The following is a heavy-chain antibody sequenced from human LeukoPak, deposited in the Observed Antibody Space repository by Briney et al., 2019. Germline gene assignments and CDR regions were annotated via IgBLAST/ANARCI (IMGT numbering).Heavy chain of an antibody. CDR3: ARGTVITTIGVWDY. D-gene: IGHD3-22*01. CDR2: INPSGGST. V-gene: IGHV1-46*01. Sequence: ASVKVSCKPSGYTFTSYYMHWVRQAPGQGLEWMGIINPSGGSTSYAQKFQSRVTMSRDTSTTTVYMELSSLRSEDTAVYYCARGTVITTIGVWDYWGQGTLVTVSS. CDR1: GYTFTSYY. J-gene: IGHJ4*02.